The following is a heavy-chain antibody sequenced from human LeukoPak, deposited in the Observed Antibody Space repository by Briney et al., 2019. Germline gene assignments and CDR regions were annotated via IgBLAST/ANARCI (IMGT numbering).Heavy chain of an antibody. V-gene: IGHV1-8*01. CDR1: GYTFTSYD. CDR2: MNPNSGNT. D-gene: IGHD2-15*01. Sequence: GASVKVSCKASGYTFTSYDINWVRQATGQGLEWMGWMNPNSGNTGYAQKFQGRVTMTRNTSISTAYMELGGLRSEDTAVYYCARGDSERKLRYHCSGGSCQSYYFDYWGQGTLVTVSS. J-gene: IGHJ4*02. CDR3: ARGDSERKLRYHCSGGSCQSYYFDY.